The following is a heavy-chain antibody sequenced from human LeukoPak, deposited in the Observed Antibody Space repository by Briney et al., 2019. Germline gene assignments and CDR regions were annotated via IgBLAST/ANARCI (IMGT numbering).Heavy chain of an antibody. CDR3: ARFYGDYPFYYYYFYGMDV. CDR2: IYYSGST. D-gene: IGHD4-17*01. Sequence: PSETLSLTCTVSGGSISSYYWSWIRQPPGKGVEWIGYIYYSGSTNYNPSLKSRVTISVDTSKNQFSLKLSSVTAADTAVYYCARFYGDYPFYYYYFYGMDVWGQGTTVTVSS. CDR1: GGSISSYY. J-gene: IGHJ6*02. V-gene: IGHV4-59*01.